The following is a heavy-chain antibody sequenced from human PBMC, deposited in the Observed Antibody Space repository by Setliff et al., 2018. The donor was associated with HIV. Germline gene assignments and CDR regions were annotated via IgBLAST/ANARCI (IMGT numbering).Heavy chain of an antibody. CDR3: ARAAAGYFDY. CDR2: ISSSSSYI. Sequence: RLSCAASGFAFSRNSMNWVRQAPGKGLEWVSSISSSSSYIYYADSVKGRFTTSRDNAKNSLYLQMNSLRVEDTAVYYCARAAAGYFDYWGQGTLVTVSS. V-gene: IGHV3-21*01. J-gene: IGHJ4*02. CDR1: GFAFSRNS. D-gene: IGHD6-13*01.